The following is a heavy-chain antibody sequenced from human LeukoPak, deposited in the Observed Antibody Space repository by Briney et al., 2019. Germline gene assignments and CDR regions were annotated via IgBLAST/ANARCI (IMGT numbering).Heavy chain of an antibody. CDR2: IRSKANNYAT. Sequence: GGSLRLSCAASGFTFSNYAMSWVRQAPGKGLEWVGRIRSKANNYATAYAESVKGRFTISRDDSKNTAYLQMNSLKAEDTAVYYCTTIDEVNRKLDYWGQGTLVTVSS. D-gene: IGHD1-14*01. CDR3: TTIDEVNRKLDY. CDR1: GFTFSNYA. J-gene: IGHJ4*02. V-gene: IGHV3-73*01.